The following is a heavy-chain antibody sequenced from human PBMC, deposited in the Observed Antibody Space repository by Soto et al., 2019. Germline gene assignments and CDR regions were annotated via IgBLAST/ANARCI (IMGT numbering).Heavy chain of an antibody. Sequence: SETLSLTCAVYGGSFSGYYWSWIRQPPGKGLEWIGEINHSGSTNYNPSLKSRVTISVDTTKNQFSLKLSSVTAADTAVYYCASNYGDYYFDYWGQGTLVTVSS. CDR2: INHSGST. CDR1: GGSFSGYY. D-gene: IGHD4-17*01. J-gene: IGHJ4*02. V-gene: IGHV4-34*01. CDR3: ASNYGDYYFDY.